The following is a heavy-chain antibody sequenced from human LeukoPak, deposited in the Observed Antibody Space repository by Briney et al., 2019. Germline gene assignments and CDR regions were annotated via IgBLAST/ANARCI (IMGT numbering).Heavy chain of an antibody. CDR1: GSYW. D-gene: IGHD2/OR15-2a*01. CDR2: INSDGSWT. CDR3: VSFYETY. J-gene: IGHJ4*02. Sequence: GGSLRLSCAASGSYWMHWVRQAPGKGLVWVPHINSDGSWTSYADSVKGRFTISKDNAKNTVYLQMNNLRAEDTAVYYCVSFYETYWGRGTLVTVSS. V-gene: IGHV3-74*01.